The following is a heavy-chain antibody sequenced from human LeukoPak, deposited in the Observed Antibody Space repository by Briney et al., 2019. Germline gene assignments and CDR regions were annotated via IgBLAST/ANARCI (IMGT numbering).Heavy chain of an antibody. V-gene: IGHV3-30*01. J-gene: IGHJ6*03. CDR2: ISYDGSNK. CDR3: AKRGSSTYYYYYYMDV. D-gene: IGHD1-26*01. Sequence: PGRSLRLSCAASGFTFSSYAMHWVRQAPGKGLEWVAVISYDGSNKYYADSVKGRFTISRDNSKNTLYLQMNSLRAEDTAVYYCAKRGSSTYYYYYYMDVWGKGTTVTVSS. CDR1: GFTFSSYA.